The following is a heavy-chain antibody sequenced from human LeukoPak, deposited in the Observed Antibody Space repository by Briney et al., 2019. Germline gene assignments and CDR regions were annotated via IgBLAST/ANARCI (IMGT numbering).Heavy chain of an antibody. CDR1: GYTFTGYY. J-gene: IGHJ4*02. CDR2: INPNNGGT. CDR3: ARDTAMVQFDY. V-gene: IGHV1-2*02. Sequence: ASVKVSCEAAGYTFTGYYMHWVRQAPGQGLEWMGWINPNNGGTNYAQKFQGRVTMTRDTSISTAYMELSRLRSDDTAVYYCARDTAMVQFDYWGQGTLVTVSS. D-gene: IGHD5-18*01.